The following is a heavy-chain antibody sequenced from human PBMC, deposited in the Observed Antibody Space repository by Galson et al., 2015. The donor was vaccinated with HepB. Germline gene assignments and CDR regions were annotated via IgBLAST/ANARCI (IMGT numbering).Heavy chain of an antibody. CDR2: IGVSSSNT. CDR3: AKGTTNIDY. D-gene: IGHD1-1*01. V-gene: IGHV3-23*01. Sequence: SLRLSCAASGFIFSRYGMTWVRQAPGKGLEFVSAIGVSSSNTDYADSVKVRFTSSRDNSKNTLFLQMNNLRVEDTAVYYCAKGTTNIDYWGQGTLVTVSS. CDR1: GFIFSRYG. J-gene: IGHJ4*02.